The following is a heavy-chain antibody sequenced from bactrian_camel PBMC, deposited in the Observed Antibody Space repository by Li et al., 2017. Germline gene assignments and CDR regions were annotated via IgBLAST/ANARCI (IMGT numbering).Heavy chain of an antibody. J-gene: IGHJ4*01. D-gene: IGHD5*01. CDR2: ITIGGDHT. CDR3: AKVGSLGITEWDFEDY. V-gene: IGHV3S1*01. CDR1: GFTFTTFG. Sequence: HVQLVESGGGSVQPGESLSLSCVTSGFTFTTFGMHWVRQAPGKGLEWVARITIGGDHTYYADSVKGRFTISRDNAKNTVNLQMNSLKSEDTAVYYCAKVGSLGITEWDFEDYWGQGTQVTVS.